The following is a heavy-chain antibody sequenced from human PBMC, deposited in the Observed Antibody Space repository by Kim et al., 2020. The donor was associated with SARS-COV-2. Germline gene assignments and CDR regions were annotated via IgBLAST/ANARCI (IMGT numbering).Heavy chain of an antibody. Sequence: KSRVTISVDTSKNQFSLKLSSVTAADTAVYYCATFLRAVAGTGVDAFDIWGQGTMVTVSS. J-gene: IGHJ3*02. V-gene: IGHV4-39*01. CDR3: ATFLRAVAGTGVDAFDI. D-gene: IGHD6-19*01.